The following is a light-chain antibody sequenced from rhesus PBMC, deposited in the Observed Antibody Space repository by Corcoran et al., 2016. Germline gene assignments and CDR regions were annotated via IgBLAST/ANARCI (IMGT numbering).Light chain of an antibody. J-gene: IGKJ2*01. V-gene: IGKV1-38*01. CDR3: QQRKSFPYS. Sequence: DIQLTQSPSSLSASVGDRVTFTCRASQDISSYLAWYQQRSGNAPKLLIYDASNLQSGVPSRFTGTGSGTEFALPISSLQPEDFATYYCQQRKSFPYSFGQVTKVEIK. CDR2: DAS. CDR1: QDISSY.